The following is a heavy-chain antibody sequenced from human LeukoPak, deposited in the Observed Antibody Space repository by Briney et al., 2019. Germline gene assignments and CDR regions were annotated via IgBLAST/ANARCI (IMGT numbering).Heavy chain of an antibody. CDR3: AKVPLIAAPKHFDY. J-gene: IGHJ4*02. CDR2: IKQDGSEK. CDR1: GFTFSSYW. Sequence: GGSLRLSCAASGFTFSSYWMSWVRQAPGKGLEWVANIKQDGSEKYYVDSVKGRFTISRDNSKNTLYLQMNSLRVEDTAVYYCAKVPLIAAPKHFDYWGQGTLVTVSS. D-gene: IGHD6-13*01. V-gene: IGHV3-7*03.